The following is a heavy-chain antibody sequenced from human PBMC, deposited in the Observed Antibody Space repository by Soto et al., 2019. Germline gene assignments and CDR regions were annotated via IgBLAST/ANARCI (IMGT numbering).Heavy chain of an antibody. CDR1: GFIVSSNY. J-gene: IGHJ3*01. D-gene: IGHD1-26*01. V-gene: IGHV3-66*01. Sequence: EVQLVESGGGLVQPGGSLRLSCAASGFIVSSNYMSWVRQAPGKRPEWVALIYSGGTTHYAESVKGRFTISRDKSKNTLYLQLNSLSAEDTAVYYCARRWGWGHGTMVTVSS. CDR3: ARRWG. CDR2: IYSGGTT.